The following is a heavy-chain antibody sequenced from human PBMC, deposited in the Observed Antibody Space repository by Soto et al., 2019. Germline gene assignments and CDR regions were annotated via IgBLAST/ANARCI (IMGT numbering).Heavy chain of an antibody. D-gene: IGHD3-3*01. Sequence: GGSLRLSCAASGFTFSSYGMHWVRQAPGKGLEWVAVISYDGSNKYYADSVKGRFTISRDNSKNTLYLQMNSLRAEDTAVYYCAKDSGFLEWLPNPYGMDVWGQGTTVTVSS. CDR1: GFTFSSYG. V-gene: IGHV3-30*18. CDR3: AKDSGFLEWLPNPYGMDV. J-gene: IGHJ6*02. CDR2: ISYDGSNK.